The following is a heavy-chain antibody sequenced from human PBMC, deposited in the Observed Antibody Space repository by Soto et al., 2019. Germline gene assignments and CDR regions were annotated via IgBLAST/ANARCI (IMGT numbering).Heavy chain of an antibody. V-gene: IGHV6-1*01. CDR3: ARDLGCSSTSCYYYYYYGMDV. CDR1: GDSVSSNSAA. D-gene: IGHD2-2*01. Sequence: SQTLSLTCAISGDSVSSNSAAWNWIRQSPSRGLEWLGRTYYRSKWYNDYAVSVKSRITINPDTSKNQFSLQLNSVTPEDTAVYYCARDLGCSSTSCYYYYYYGMDVWGQGTTVTGSS. CDR2: TYYRSKWYN. J-gene: IGHJ6*02.